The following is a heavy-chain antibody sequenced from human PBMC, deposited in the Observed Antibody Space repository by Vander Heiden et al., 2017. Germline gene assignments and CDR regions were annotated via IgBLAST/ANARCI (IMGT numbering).Heavy chain of an antibody. CDR3: ARGQYGFSGWYVDY. Sequence: EVQLVESGGGLVQPGGSLRLSCAASGITFSDNYMDWVRQAPGKGLEWVGRTRNKANSYTTEYAASVKGRFTISRDDSKNSLYLQMNSLKTEDTAVYYCARGQYGFSGWYVDYWGQGTLVTVSS. V-gene: IGHV3-72*01. J-gene: IGHJ4*02. D-gene: IGHD6-19*01. CDR1: GITFSDNY. CDR2: TRNKANSYTT.